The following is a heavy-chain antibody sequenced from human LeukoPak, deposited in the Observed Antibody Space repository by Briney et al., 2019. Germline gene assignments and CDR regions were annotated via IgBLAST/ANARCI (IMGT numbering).Heavy chain of an antibody. CDR3: AREGEWEHHRGFDY. D-gene: IGHD1-26*01. J-gene: IGHJ4*02. Sequence: ASVKVSCKASGGTFSSYAISWVRQAPGQGLEWMGIINPSGGSTSYAQKFQGRVTMTRDTSTSTVYMELSSLRSEDTAVYYCAREGEWEHHRGFDYWGQGTLVTVSS. CDR2: INPSGGST. V-gene: IGHV1-46*01. CDR1: GGTFSSYA.